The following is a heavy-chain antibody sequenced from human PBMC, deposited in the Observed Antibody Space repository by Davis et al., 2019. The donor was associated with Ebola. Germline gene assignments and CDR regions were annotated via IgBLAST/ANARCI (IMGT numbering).Heavy chain of an antibody. J-gene: IGHJ6*02. CDR3: ARDSLGNLRKYYYYYGMDV. Sequence: AASVKVSCKASGYTFTSYGISWVRQAPGQGLEWMGWISAYNGNTNYAQKLQGRVTMTTDTSTSTAYMELRSLRSDDTAVYYCARDSLGNLRKYYYYYGMDVWGQGTTVTVSS. CDR2: ISAYNGNT. CDR1: GYTFTSYG. V-gene: IGHV1-18*01. D-gene: IGHD3-16*01.